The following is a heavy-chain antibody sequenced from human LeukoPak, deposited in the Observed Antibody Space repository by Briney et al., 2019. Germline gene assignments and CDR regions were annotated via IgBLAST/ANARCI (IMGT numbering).Heavy chain of an antibody. V-gene: IGHV4-39*07. Sequence: SETLSLTCTVSGGSISSSSYYWGWIRQPPGKGLEWIGSIYYSGSTYYNPSLKSRVTISVDTSKNQFSLKLSSVTAADTAVYYCARVICSGGSCYSDYWGQGTLVTVSS. CDR1: GGSISSSSYY. D-gene: IGHD2-15*01. CDR2: IYYSGST. CDR3: ARVICSGGSCYSDY. J-gene: IGHJ4*02.